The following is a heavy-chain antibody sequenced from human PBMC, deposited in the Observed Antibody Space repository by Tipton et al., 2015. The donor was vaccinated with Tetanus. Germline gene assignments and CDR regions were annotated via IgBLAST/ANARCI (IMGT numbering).Heavy chain of an antibody. CDR2: ISASGST. J-gene: IGHJ4*02. D-gene: IGHD6-13*01. V-gene: IGHV4-34*01. CDR3: ARSIAAAAVWPYDF. CDR1: GESFSGHY. Sequence: TLSLTCAVSGESFSGHYWSWIRQAPGKGLGWVGEISASGSTNYNPSLESRITMSVDTTKKRISLRLASLMAADTAVYFCARSIAAAAVWPYDFWGQGTLVTVTS.